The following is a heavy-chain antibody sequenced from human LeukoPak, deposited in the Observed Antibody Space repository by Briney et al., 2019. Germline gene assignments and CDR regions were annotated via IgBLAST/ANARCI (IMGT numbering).Heavy chain of an antibody. Sequence: SETLSLPCTVSGGSMSSYYWSWLRQPPGKGLEWLGYIYYSGSTNYNPSLKSRVTISVNTSKNQFSLKLSSVTAADTAVYYCARGYDIFTGPDAFDIWGQGTMVTVSS. CDR2: IYYSGST. CDR1: GGSMSSYY. V-gene: IGHV4-59*01. J-gene: IGHJ3*02. CDR3: ARGYDIFTGPDAFDI. D-gene: IGHD3-9*01.